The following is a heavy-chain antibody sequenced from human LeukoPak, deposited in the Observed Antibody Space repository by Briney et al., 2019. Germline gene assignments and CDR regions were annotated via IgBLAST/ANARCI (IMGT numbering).Heavy chain of an antibody. Sequence: ASVKVSCKASRGSFSSYAISWVRQAPGQGLEWMGRIIPILGIANYAQKFQGRVTITADKSTSTAYMELSSLRSEDTAVYYCAIRGGYDSPPAVDYWGQGTLVTVSS. CDR3: AIRGGYDSPPAVDY. CDR1: RGSFSSYA. J-gene: IGHJ4*02. CDR2: IIPILGIA. D-gene: IGHD5-12*01. V-gene: IGHV1-69*04.